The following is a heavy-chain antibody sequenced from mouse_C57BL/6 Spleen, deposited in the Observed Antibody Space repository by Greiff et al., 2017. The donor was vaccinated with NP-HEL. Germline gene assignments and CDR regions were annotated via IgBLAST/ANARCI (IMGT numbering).Heavy chain of an antibody. D-gene: IGHD1-1*01. CDR2: ISSGGSYT. J-gene: IGHJ2*01. Sequence: DVQLVESGGDLVKPGGSLKLSCAASGFTFTSYGMSWVRQTPDKRLEWVATISSGGSYTYYPDSVKGRFTISRDNAKNTLYLQMSSLKSEDTAMYYCARLVITTVVADYWGQGTTLTVSS. CDR1: GFTFTSYG. CDR3: ARLVITTVVADY. V-gene: IGHV5-6*01.